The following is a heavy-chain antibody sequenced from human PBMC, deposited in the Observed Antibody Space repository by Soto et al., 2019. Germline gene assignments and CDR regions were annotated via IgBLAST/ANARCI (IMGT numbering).Heavy chain of an antibody. CDR2: IYYSGFT. J-gene: IGHJ4*02. CDR1: GVSISSHY. CDR3: ARDKNSSGYLEY. D-gene: IGHD3-22*01. V-gene: IGHV4-59*11. Sequence: SETLSLTCTVSGVSISSHYWSWIRQPPGKGLEWIGYIYYSGFTDYNPSLKSRVTISEDTSKNQFSLRLTSVTAADTAVYYCARDKNSSGYLEYWGQGILVTVSS.